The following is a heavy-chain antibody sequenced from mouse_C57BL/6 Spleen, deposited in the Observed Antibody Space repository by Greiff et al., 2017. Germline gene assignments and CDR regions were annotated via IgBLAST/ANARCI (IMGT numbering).Heavy chain of an antibody. CDR1: GYTFTSSW. V-gene: IGHV1-64*01. D-gene: IGHD2-3*01. CDR2: IHPNSGST. Sequence: VQLQQPGAELVKPGASVKLSCKASGYTFTSSWMHWVKQRPGPGLEWIGMIHPNSGSTNYNEKFKSKATLTVDKSSSAAYMQRSSLTSEDSAVYYCANMVGYYTWFAYWGQGTLVTVSA. CDR3: ANMVGYYTWFAY. J-gene: IGHJ3*01.